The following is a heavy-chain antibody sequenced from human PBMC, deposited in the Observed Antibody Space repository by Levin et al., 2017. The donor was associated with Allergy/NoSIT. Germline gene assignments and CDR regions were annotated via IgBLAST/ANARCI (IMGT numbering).Heavy chain of an antibody. CDR1: GFTFSNAW. CDR2: IKTTADGGPT. V-gene: IGHV3-15*01. J-gene: IGHJ4*02. D-gene: IGHD1-26*01. CDR3: TTVDRGSFL. Sequence: GGSLRLSCAASGFTFSNAWMSWVRQAPGKGLEWVGFIKTTADGGPTAYAAPVKGRFTISRDESKNTLYLQMNSLKTEDTAVYYCTTVDRGSFLWGQGTLVTVSS.